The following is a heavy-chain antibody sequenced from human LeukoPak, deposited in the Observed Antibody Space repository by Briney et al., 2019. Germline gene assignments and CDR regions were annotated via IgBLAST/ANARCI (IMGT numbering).Heavy chain of an antibody. Sequence: SETLSLTCTVSGGSISSYYWGWIRQPPGKGLEWIGSIYYSGSTYYNPSLKSRVTISVDTSKNQFSLKLSSVTAADTAVYYCARLSRHWSGYFYYYYGMDVWGQGTTVTVSS. CDR2: IYYSGST. CDR1: GGSISSYY. D-gene: IGHD3-3*01. CDR3: ARLSRHWSGYFYYYYGMDV. J-gene: IGHJ6*02. V-gene: IGHV4-39*01.